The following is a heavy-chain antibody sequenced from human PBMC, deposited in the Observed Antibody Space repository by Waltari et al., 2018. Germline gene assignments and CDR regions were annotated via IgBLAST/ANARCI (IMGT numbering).Heavy chain of an antibody. CDR2: VIPIFGTA. CDR1: GGTFSSYA. V-gene: IGHV1-69*05. CDR3: ASGEQPLARSTRYYYYYGMDV. Sequence: QVQLVQSGAEVKKPGSSVKVSCKASGGTFSSYAISWVRQAPGQGLEWMGGVIPIFGTANYAQKFQGRVTITTDESTSTAYMELSSLRSEDTAVYYCASGEQPLARSTRYYYYYGMDVWGQGTTVTVSS. D-gene: IGHD3-10*01. J-gene: IGHJ6*02.